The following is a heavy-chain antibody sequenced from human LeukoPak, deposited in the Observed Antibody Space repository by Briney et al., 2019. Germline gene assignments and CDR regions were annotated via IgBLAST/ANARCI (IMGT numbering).Heavy chain of an antibody. CDR1: GGSISSTSYY. CDR2: IYYSGRT. Sequence: SQTLSLTCTLSGGSISSTSYYWVWIRQPPGKGLEWIGSIYYSGRTYYNPSLKSRVTISVDTSKNQFSLKLSSVTAADTAMYYCARVGQWQYYFDYWGQGTQVTVSS. D-gene: IGHD6-19*01. J-gene: IGHJ4*02. CDR3: ARVGQWQYYFDY. V-gene: IGHV4-39*07.